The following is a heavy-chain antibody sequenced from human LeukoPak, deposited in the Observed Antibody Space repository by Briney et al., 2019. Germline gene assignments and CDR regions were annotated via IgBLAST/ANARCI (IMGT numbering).Heavy chain of an antibody. V-gene: IGHV4-34*01. J-gene: IGHJ5*02. CDR2: INHSGST. CDR1: GGSFSGYY. Sequence: SETLSLTCAVYGGSFSGYYWSWIRQPPGKGLEWIGEINHSGSTNYNPSLKSRVTISVDTSKNQFSLKLSSVTAADTAVYYCARRGAYSSSWYSWFDPWGQGTLVTVSS. D-gene: IGHD6-13*01. CDR3: ARRGAYSSSWYSWFDP.